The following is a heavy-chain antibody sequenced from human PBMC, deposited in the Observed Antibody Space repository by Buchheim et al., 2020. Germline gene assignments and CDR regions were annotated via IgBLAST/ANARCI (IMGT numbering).Heavy chain of an antibody. CDR1: GFSFSIYG. V-gene: IGHV3-33*01. Sequence: QVQLVESGGGLVQPGRSLRLSCAASGFSFSIYGMHWVRQVPGKGLEWVAVMGYDGSHKYYADSVKGGLIISRDDSERMSHLQMNSLRTEDTAVYYCARKARHSPNWYSDLWGRGTL. CDR3: ARKARHSPNWYSDL. CDR2: MGYDGSHK. D-gene: IGHD4-11*01. J-gene: IGHJ2*01.